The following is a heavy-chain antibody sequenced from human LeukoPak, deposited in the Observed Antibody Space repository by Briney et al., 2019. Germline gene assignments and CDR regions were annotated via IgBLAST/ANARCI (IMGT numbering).Heavy chain of an antibody. Sequence: SETLSLTCTATVSGDSVSSKSWSWIRQPPGKGLEWIGYIYTNGRTSYKPSLRSRVTISVDTSKNQFSLTLSSVTAADTAVYYCSVAGSWGQGTLVTVSS. J-gene: IGHJ4*02. V-gene: IGHV4-4*09. CDR2: IYTNGRT. CDR1: GDSVSSKS. CDR3: SVAGS. D-gene: IGHD2-15*01.